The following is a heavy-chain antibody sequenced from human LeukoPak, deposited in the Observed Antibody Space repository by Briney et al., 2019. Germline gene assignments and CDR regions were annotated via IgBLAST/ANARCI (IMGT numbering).Heavy chain of an antibody. D-gene: IGHD1-26*01. CDR3: ARNSGSYDFDY. V-gene: IGHV3-48*03. CDR1: GFTLSRYE. Sequence: PGGSLRLSCAASGFTLSRYEMNWVRQAPGKGLEWVSYIRSSGSTIYYADSVKGRFTISRDNAKNSLYLQMNSLRAEDTAVYYCARNSGSYDFDYWGQGTLVTVSS. CDR2: IRSSGSTI. J-gene: IGHJ4*02.